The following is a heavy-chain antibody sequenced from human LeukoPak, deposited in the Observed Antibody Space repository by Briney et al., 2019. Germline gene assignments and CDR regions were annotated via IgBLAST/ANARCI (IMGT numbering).Heavy chain of an antibody. D-gene: IGHD4-23*01. V-gene: IGHV4-59*01. J-gene: IGHJ6*02. CDR1: SGSISPYY. CDR2: IYYSGTT. CDR3: ARIMQTPWGMDV. Sequence: PSETLSLTCTVSSGSISPYYWSWIRQPPGKGLEYIGYIYYSGTTDYNPSLKSRVTISVDTSKNQFSLKVTSVSAADTAVYYCARIMQTPWGMDVWGQGTTVTVSS.